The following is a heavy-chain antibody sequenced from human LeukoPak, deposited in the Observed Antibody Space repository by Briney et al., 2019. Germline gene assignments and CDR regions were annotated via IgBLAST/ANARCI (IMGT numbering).Heavy chain of an antibody. D-gene: IGHD1-26*01. V-gene: IGHV3-7*01. CDR3: ARREWLRHERTGYYAFDA. CDR2: INEDGSEA. CDR1: GFTFSRFW. J-gene: IGHJ5*02. Sequence: GGSLRLSCAASGFTFSRFWMSWVRQAPDKGLEWVANINEDGSEAYYVDSVKGRFTISRDNPKNSVSLQMNSPRAEDTALYYCARREWLRHERTGYYAFDAWGQGTLVTVSS.